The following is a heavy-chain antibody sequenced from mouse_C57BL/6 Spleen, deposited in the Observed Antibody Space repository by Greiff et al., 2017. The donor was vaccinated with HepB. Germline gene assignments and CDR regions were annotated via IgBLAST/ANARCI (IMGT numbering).Heavy chain of an antibody. CDR3: ASLLTTEAMDY. D-gene: IGHD1-1*01. V-gene: IGHV1-82*01. J-gene: IGHJ4*01. CDR2: IYPGDGDT. CDR1: VYAFSSSW. Sequence: VQLQQSGPELVKPGASVKISCKASVYAFSSSWMNWVKQRPGKGLEWIGRIYPGDGDTNYNGKFKGKATLTADKSSSTAYMQLSSLTSEDSAVYFCASLLTTEAMDYWGQGTSVTVSS.